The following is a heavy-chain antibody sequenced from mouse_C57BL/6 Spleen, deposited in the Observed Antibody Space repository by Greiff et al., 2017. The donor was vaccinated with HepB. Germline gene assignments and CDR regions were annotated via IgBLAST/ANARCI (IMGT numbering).Heavy chain of an antibody. J-gene: IGHJ3*01. CDR2: IWSGGST. D-gene: IGHD2-4*01. Sequence: VKLVESGPGLVQPSQSLSITCTVSGFSLTSYGVHWVRQSPGKGLEWLGVIWSGGSTDYNAAFISRLSISKDNSKSQVFFKMNSLQADDTAIYYCARNYDYDDGAWFAYWGQGTLVTVSA. CDR1: GFSLTSYG. CDR3: ARNYDYDDGAWFAY. V-gene: IGHV2-2*01.